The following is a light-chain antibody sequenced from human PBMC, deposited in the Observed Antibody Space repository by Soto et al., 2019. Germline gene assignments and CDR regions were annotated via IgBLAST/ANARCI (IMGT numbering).Light chain of an antibody. J-gene: IGKJ2*01. Sequence: AIQMTQSPSSLSASVGDRVTITCRASEFIRNDVAWYQQRPGKAPNLLIYGASSPRSVVPPRFSGSGSGTDFTLTISSLQPEDFATYYCLQDYTYPYTFGQGPKLEIE. CDR3: LQDYTYPYT. V-gene: IGKV1-6*01. CDR1: EFIRND. CDR2: GAS.